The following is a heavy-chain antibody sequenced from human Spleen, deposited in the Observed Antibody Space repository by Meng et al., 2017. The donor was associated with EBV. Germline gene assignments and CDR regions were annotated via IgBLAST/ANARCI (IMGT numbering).Heavy chain of an antibody. J-gene: IGHJ5*02. CDR2: ILPIYGSP. D-gene: IGHD6-19*01. V-gene: IGHV1-69*05. CDR3: ARDGIAVPGGSNWFDP. Sequence: LVQSGAEVKKPGSSVKVSCKASGGSFRTYSITWVRQAPGRGLEWMGGILPIYGSPNYAQRFKGRVNIYTDESTTTAYMELRSLRVDDTAVYFCARDGIAVPGGSNWFDPWGQGTLVTVSS. CDR1: GGSFRTYS.